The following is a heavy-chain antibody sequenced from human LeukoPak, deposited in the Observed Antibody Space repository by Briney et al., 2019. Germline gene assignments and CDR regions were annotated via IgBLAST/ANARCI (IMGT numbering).Heavy chain of an antibody. CDR2: IIPIFGTA. J-gene: IGHJ6*03. CDR3: ARERGYSGYDPRGEYYYYYMDV. V-gene: IGHV1-69*13. Sequence: VKVSCKASGGTFSSYAISWVRQAPGQGLEWMGGIIPIFGTANYAQKFQGRVTITADESTSTAYMELSSLRSEDTAVCYCARERGYSGYDPRGEYYYYYMDVWGKGTAVTVS. D-gene: IGHD5-12*01. CDR1: GGTFSSYA.